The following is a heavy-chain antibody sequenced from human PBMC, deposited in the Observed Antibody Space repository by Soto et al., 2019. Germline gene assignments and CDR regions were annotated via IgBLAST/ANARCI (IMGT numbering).Heavy chain of an antibody. CDR3: TTPRRITIFGVVIGGCMDV. J-gene: IGHJ6*02. Sequence: GSLRLSCAASGFTFSNAWMSWVRQAPGKGLEWVGRIKSKTDGGTTDYAAPVKGRFTISRDDSKNTLYLQMNSLKTEDTAVYYCTTPRRITIFGVVIGGCMDVWGQGTTVTLSS. D-gene: IGHD3-3*01. CDR2: IKSKTDGGTT. V-gene: IGHV3-15*01. CDR1: GFTFSNAW.